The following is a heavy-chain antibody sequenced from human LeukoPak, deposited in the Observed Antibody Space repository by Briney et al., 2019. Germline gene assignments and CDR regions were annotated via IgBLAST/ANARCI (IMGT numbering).Heavy chain of an antibody. V-gene: IGHV3-23*01. J-gene: IGHJ6*02. D-gene: IGHD2-2*01. CDR2: ISGSGGST. CDR3: AKERGYCSSTSCYYGMDV. Sequence: PGASLRLSCAASGFTFSSYAMGWVRQAPGKGLEWVSAISGSGGSTYYADSVKGRFTISRDNSKNTLYLQMNSLRAEDTAVYYCAKERGYCSSTSCYYGMDVWGQGTTVTVSS. CDR1: GFTFSSYA.